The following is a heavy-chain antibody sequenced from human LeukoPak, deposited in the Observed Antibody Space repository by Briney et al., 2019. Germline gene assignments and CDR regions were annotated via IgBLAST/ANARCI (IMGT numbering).Heavy chain of an antibody. D-gene: IGHD6-13*01. CDR1: GYTFTSYY. CDR2: INPSGGST. V-gene: IGHV1-46*01. J-gene: IGHJ3*02. CDR3: ARDEAAHDAFDI. Sequence: ASVKVSCKASGYTFTSYYMHWVRQAPGQGLEWMGIINPSGGSTSYAQKLQGRVTMTRDTSTSTVYMELSSLRSEDTAVYYCARDEAAHDAFDIWGQGTMVTVSS.